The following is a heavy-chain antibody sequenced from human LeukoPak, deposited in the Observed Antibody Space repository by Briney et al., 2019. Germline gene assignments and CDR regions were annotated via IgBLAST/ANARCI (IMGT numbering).Heavy chain of an antibody. Sequence: GRSLRLSCAASGFTFSSYGMHWVRQAPGKGLEWVAVIWYDGSNKYYADSVKGRFTISRDNSKNTLYLQMNSLRAEDTAVYYCARAAYYYDSSGYLDYWGQGTLVTVSS. V-gene: IGHV3-33*01. J-gene: IGHJ4*02. D-gene: IGHD3-22*01. CDR1: GFTFSSYG. CDR2: IWYDGSNK. CDR3: ARAAYYYDSSGYLDY.